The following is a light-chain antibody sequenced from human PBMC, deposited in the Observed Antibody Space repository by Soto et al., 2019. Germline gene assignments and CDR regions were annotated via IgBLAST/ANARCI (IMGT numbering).Light chain of an antibody. J-gene: IGKJ1*01. Sequence: EIVLTQSPGTLSLSPGERATLSCRASQRVGNNYLAWFQQKPGQAPRLLIYGASSRATGIPDRFSGSGSGTDFTLTISRLEPEDFAVYYCQQYVSSPRTFGQGTKVDI. V-gene: IGKV3-20*01. CDR2: GAS. CDR1: QRVGNNY. CDR3: QQYVSSPRT.